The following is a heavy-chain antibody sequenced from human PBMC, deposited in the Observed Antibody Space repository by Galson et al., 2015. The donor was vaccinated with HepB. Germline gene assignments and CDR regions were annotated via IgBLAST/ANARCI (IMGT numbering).Heavy chain of an antibody. J-gene: IGHJ4*02. D-gene: IGHD5-18*01. Sequence: QSGAEVKKPGESLKISCKGSGDNFSSYWIGWVRQLPGKGLEWMGIIYPGDSDTKYSPSFQGQVTISADKSISTAYLQWSSLKASDTATYYCATAAKRYSKIPSWDYWGQGTLVTVSS. CDR2: IYPGDSDT. V-gene: IGHV5-51*03. CDR1: GDNFSSYW. CDR3: ATAAKRYSKIPSWDY.